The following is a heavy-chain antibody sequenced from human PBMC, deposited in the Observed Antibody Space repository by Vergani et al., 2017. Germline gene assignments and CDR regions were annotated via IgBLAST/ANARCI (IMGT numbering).Heavy chain of an antibody. CDR2: ISAYNGNT. Sequence: QVQLVQSGAEVKKPGASVKVSCKASGYTFTSYGISWVRQAPGQGLEWMGWISAYNGNTNYAQKLQGRVTMTTDTSTSTAYMELRSLGSDDTAVYYCARDGARTTGQEDYYYYGMDVWGQGTTVTVSS. D-gene: IGHD4-17*01. J-gene: IGHJ6*02. CDR1: GYTFTSYG. CDR3: ARDGARTTGQEDYYYYGMDV. V-gene: IGHV1-18*04.